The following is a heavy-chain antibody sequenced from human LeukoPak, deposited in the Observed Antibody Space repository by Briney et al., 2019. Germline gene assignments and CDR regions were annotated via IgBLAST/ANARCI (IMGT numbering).Heavy chain of an antibody. CDR1: GFTFGSYA. CDR3: ARVDYGSGSYFDL. D-gene: IGHD3-10*01. J-gene: IGHJ4*02. V-gene: IGHV3-66*01. CDR2: IYSGGDT. Sequence: GGSLRLSCAASGFTFGSYAMSWVRQAPGKGLEWVSIIYSGGDTNYADSVKGRLTISRDNSKNTLFLQMNSLRADDTAVYYCARVDYGSGSYFDLWGQGTLVTVSS.